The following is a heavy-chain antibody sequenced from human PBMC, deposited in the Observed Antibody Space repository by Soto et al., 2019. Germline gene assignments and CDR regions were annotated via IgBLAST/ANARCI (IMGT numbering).Heavy chain of an antibody. CDR3: ARDVVVVVAATLYYYGMDV. CDR1: GGTFSSYA. J-gene: IGHJ6*02. Sequence: SVKVSCKASGGTFSSYAISWVRQAPGQGLEWMGGIIPIFGTAKYAQKFQGRVTITADESTSTAYMELSSLRSEDTAVYYCARDVVVVVAATLYYYGMDVWGQGTTVTVSS. CDR2: IIPIFGTA. V-gene: IGHV1-69*13. D-gene: IGHD2-15*01.